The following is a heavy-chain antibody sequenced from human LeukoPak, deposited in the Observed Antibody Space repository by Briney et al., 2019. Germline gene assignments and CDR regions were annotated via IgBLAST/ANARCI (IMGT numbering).Heavy chain of an antibody. CDR1: GFTFSDPY. V-gene: IGHV3-11*04. CDR2: ISGSGTDI. CDR3: ARTARHLDY. D-gene: IGHD5-18*01. Sequence: GGSLRLSCEASGFTFSDPYMSWIRQAPGKGLECLSYISGSGTDINYADSVRGRFTISRDNAKNLLYLQMNDLRLEDTAVYYYARTARHLDYWGQGTLVTVSS. J-gene: IGHJ4*02.